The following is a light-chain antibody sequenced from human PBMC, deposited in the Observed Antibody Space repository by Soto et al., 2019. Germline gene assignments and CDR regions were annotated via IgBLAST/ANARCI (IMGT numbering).Light chain of an antibody. J-gene: IGLJ1*01. V-gene: IGLV1-51*02. Sequence: HSVLTQPPSVSAAPGQKVTISCSGRNSNIGNNYVSWYQQFPGTAPKLLIYENTKRPSGIPDRFSGSKSGTSATLDITGLQTGDEADYCCGAWDNSLSAYVFGPGTKLTVL. CDR3: GAWDNSLSAYV. CDR1: NSNIGNNY. CDR2: ENT.